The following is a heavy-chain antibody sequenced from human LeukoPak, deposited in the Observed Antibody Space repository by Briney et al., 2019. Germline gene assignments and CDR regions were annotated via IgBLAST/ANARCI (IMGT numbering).Heavy chain of an antibody. CDR2: IYYSGST. CDR3: AKGVGDPMGATTHLDY. Sequence: SETLSLTCTVSGVSISSYYWSWIRQPPGKGLEWIGYIYYSGSTNYNPSLKSRVTISVDTSKNQFSLKLSSVTAADTAVYYCAKGVGDPMGATTHLDYWGQGILVTVSS. V-gene: IGHV4-59*01. J-gene: IGHJ4*02. D-gene: IGHD1-26*01. CDR1: GVSISSYY.